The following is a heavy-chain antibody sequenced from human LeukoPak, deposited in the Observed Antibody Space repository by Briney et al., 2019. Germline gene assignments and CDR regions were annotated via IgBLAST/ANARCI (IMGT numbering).Heavy chain of an antibody. J-gene: IGHJ3*02. V-gene: IGHV1-2*02. Sequence: ASVKVSCKASGYTFTDYYMHWVRQAPGQGLEWMGWINPNSGGTNYAQKFQGRVTMTRDTSISTAYMELSRLRSDDTAVYYCARAAAVAGSPGAFDIWGQGTMVTVSS. CDR3: ARAAAVAGSPGAFDI. D-gene: IGHD6-19*01. CDR1: GYTFTDYY. CDR2: INPNSGGT.